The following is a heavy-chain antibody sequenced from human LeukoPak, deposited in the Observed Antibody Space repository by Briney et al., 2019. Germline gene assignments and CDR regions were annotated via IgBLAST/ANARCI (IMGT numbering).Heavy chain of an antibody. CDR2: VYYSGST. V-gene: IGHV4-59*08. D-gene: IGHD3-22*01. CDR3: AAGDYYDSSGYYYVN. Sequence: PXXGLXXXXYVYYSGSTNYNPSLKSRVTISVETSKNQFSLKLSSVTAADTAVYYCAAGDYYDSSGYYYVNWGQGTLVTVSS. J-gene: IGHJ4*02.